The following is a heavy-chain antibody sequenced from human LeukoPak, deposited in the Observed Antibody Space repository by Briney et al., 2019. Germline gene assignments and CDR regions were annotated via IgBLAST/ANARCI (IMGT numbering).Heavy chain of an antibody. Sequence: PGGSLRLSCAASGFTFSSYSMYWVRQAPGKGLEWVSFISSTSSYINYADSVKGRFTISRDNAKNSLYLQMNSLRAEDTAVYYCAREEGYTGTYSVDYWGQGTLVTVSS. J-gene: IGHJ4*02. CDR2: ISSTSSYI. D-gene: IGHD1-26*01. V-gene: IGHV3-21*01. CDR1: GFTFSSYS. CDR3: AREEGYTGTYSVDY.